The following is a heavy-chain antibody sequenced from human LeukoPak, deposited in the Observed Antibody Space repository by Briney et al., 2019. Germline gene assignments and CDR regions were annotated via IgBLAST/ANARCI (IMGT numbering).Heavy chain of an antibody. Sequence: SDTLSLTCTVSGGSISSGSYYWSWIRQPAGKGLEWIGRIYTSGSTSYNPSLKSRVTISVDTSKNQFSLKLSSVTAADTAVYYCARGSSGYDSSGYSNYYYYGMDVWGQGTTVTVSS. D-gene: IGHD3-22*01. CDR2: IYTSGST. J-gene: IGHJ6*02. CDR3: ARGSSGYDSSGYSNYYYYGMDV. V-gene: IGHV4-61*02. CDR1: GGSISSGSYY.